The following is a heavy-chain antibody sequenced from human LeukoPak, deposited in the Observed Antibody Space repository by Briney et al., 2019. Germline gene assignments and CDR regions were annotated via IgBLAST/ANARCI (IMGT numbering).Heavy chain of an antibody. D-gene: IGHD2-2*01. Sequence: ASVNVSGKASGYTFTDYYIHWVRQAPGQGLEWMGWINPNSGVTNYAQKFQGRVTMTRDTSISTAYMDLSRLRSDDTAVYYCARDHCITTSCYAEGPEYYYGMDVWGQGTTVTVSS. CDR2: INPNSGVT. V-gene: IGHV1-2*02. J-gene: IGHJ6*02. CDR1: GYTFTDYY. CDR3: ARDHCITTSCYAEGPEYYYGMDV.